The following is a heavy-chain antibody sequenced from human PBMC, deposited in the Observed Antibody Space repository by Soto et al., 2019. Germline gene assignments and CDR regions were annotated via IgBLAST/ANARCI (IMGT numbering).Heavy chain of an antibody. V-gene: IGHV3-33*01. CDR3: ARDQGYGGHIEY. CDR1: GFTFSSYG. D-gene: IGHD4-17*01. CDR2: IWYDGSNK. J-gene: IGHJ4*02. Sequence: QVQLVESGGGVVQPGRSLRLSCAASGFTFSSYGMHWVRQAPGKGLEWVAVIWYDGSNKYYADSVKGRFTISRDNSKNTLYLQMNSLRAEDTAVYYCARDQGYGGHIEYWGQGTLVTVSS.